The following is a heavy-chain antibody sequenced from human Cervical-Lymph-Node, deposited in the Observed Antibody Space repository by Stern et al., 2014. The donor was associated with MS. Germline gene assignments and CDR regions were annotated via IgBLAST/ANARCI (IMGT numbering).Heavy chain of an antibody. V-gene: IGHV1-69*01. CDR1: GGTFSSQA. CDR3: ATPSTVTVGGMDV. J-gene: IGHJ6*02. D-gene: IGHD4-17*01. CDR2: IIPIVGTP. Sequence: QMQLVQSGAEVKKPWSSVKVSCKASGGTFSSQAINWVRQAPGQGLEWVGGIIPIVGTPNYAQKVQERVPITADESTSTAYMDLSSLRSEDTAVYYCATPSTVTVGGMDVWGQGTTVTVSS.